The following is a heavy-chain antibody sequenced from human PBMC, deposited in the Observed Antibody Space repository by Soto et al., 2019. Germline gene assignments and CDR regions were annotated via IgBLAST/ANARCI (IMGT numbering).Heavy chain of an antibody. D-gene: IGHD1-26*01. CDR2: IYYSGST. CDR1: GGPISSYY. CDR3: ARDYGRYYFDY. V-gene: IGHV4-59*01. Sequence: ASETLSLTCTVSGGPISSYYWSWIRQPPGKGLEWIGYIYYSGSTNYNPSLKSRVTISVDTSKNQFSLKLSSVTAADTAVYYCARDYGRYYFDYWGQGTLVTV. J-gene: IGHJ4*02.